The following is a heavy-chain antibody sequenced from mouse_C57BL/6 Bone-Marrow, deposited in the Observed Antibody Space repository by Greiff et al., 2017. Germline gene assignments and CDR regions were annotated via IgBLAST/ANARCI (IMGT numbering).Heavy chain of an antibody. CDR3: ARSGDYYGSSPWYFDV. CDR2: INPNYGTT. V-gene: IGHV1-39*01. J-gene: IGHJ1*03. D-gene: IGHD1-1*01. Sequence: EVHLVESGPELVKPGASVKISCKASGYSFTDYNMNWVKQSNGKSLEWIGVINPNYGTTSYNQKFKGKATLTVDQSSSTAYMQLNSLTSEDSAVYYCARSGDYYGSSPWYFDVWGTGTTVTVSS. CDR1: GYSFTDYN.